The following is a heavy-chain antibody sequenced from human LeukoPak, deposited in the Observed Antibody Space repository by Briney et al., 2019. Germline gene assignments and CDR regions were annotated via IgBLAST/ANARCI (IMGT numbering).Heavy chain of an antibody. D-gene: IGHD6-13*01. CDR3: ARRSQTAAGRGIDY. CDR2: MSNSGST. V-gene: IGHV4-39*01. J-gene: IGHJ4*02. CDR1: GGSISSSSSYY. Sequence: SETLALTCTVSGGSISSSSSYYWAWIRQPPGKGLEWIGTMSNSGSTYYNPSPKSRVTISGDTSKNQFSLKLSSVTAAGTAVFYCARRSQTAAGRGIDYWGQGTLVTVSS.